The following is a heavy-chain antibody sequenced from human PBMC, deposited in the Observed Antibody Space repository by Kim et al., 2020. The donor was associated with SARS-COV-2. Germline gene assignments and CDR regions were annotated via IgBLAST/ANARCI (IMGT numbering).Heavy chain of an antibody. Sequence: SETLSLTCAVYGGSFSGYYWSWIRQPPGKGLEWIGEINHSGSTNYNPSLKSRVTISVDTSKNQFSLKLSSVTAADTAVYYCARGRPRRYIAAAGTCFDYWGQGTLVTVSS. CDR1: GGSFSGYY. D-gene: IGHD6-13*01. J-gene: IGHJ4*02. V-gene: IGHV4-34*01. CDR2: INHSGST. CDR3: ARGRPRRYIAAAGTCFDY.